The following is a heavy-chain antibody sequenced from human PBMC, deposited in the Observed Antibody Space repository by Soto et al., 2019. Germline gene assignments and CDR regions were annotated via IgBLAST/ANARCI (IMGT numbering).Heavy chain of an antibody. Sequence: ASVKVSCKASGYTFTSYGISWVRQAPGQGLEWMGWISAYNGNTNYAQKLQGRVTMTTDTSTSTAYMELRSLRSDATAVYYCAREASSYSSSWYHYYYYGMDVWGQGTTVTVSS. V-gene: IGHV1-18*01. D-gene: IGHD6-13*01. CDR3: AREASSYSSSWYHYYYYGMDV. CDR2: ISAYNGNT. CDR1: GYTFTSYG. J-gene: IGHJ6*02.